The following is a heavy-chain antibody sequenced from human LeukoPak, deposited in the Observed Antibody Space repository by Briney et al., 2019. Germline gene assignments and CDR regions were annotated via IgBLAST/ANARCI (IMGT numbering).Heavy chain of an antibody. V-gene: IGHV4-59*08. CDR2: MYYSGTT. J-gene: IGHJ5*02. Sequence: PSETLSLTCSVSGDSMSGYYWSWIRQPPGTGLDWIGYMYYSGTTNYNPSLKSRVTISADTSKNHFSLKLYSVTAADTAVYYCARHDNYPGFGRGSDPWGQGFLVTVTS. CDR3: ARHDNYPGFGRGSDP. D-gene: IGHD1-14*01. CDR1: GDSMSGYY.